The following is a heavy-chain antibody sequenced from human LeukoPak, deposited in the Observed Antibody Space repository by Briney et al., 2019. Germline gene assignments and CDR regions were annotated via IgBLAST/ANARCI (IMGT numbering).Heavy chain of an antibody. Sequence: SQTLSLTCTVSGGSISSDTYFWSWIRQPAGKGPEWIGRISSSGRTDYNPSLKSRVTISVDTTKNHLSMKLGSVTAADTAVYYCAKGAGPPWFDPWGQGTLVTVSS. CDR2: ISSSGRT. CDR3: AKGAGPPWFDP. J-gene: IGHJ5*02. V-gene: IGHV4-61*02. D-gene: IGHD6-19*01. CDR1: GGSISSDTYF.